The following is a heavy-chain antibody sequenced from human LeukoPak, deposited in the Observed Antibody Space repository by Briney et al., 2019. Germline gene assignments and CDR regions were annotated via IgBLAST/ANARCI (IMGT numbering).Heavy chain of an antibody. Sequence: GGSLRLSCAASGFTFSSYWMSWVRQAPGKGLEWVANTKEDGGEKYSVDSVKGRFTISRDNAKNSLYLQMNSLRAEDTAVYYCARSHPQYGSAQDNWFDPWGQGTLVTVSS. V-gene: IGHV3-7*01. CDR3: ARSHPQYGSAQDNWFDP. J-gene: IGHJ5*02. CDR2: TKEDGGEK. D-gene: IGHD3-10*01. CDR1: GFTFSSYW.